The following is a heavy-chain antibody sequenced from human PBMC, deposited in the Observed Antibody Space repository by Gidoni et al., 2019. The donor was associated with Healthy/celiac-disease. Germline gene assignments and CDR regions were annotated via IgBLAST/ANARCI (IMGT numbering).Heavy chain of an antibody. V-gene: IGHV3-23*01. CDR2: ISGSGGST. D-gene: IGHD6-19*01. CDR1: GFTFSSYA. Sequence: EVQLLESGGGLVQPGGSLRLSCAASGFTFSSYAMSWVRQAPGKGLEWVSAISGSGGSTYYADSVKGRFTISRDKSKNTLYLQMNSLRAEDTAVYYCAKSRAVAKYYFDYWGQGTLVTVSS. J-gene: IGHJ4*02. CDR3: AKSRAVAKYYFDY.